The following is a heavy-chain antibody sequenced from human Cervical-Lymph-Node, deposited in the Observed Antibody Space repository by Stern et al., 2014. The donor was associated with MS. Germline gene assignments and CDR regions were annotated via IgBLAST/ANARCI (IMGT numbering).Heavy chain of an antibody. D-gene: IGHD3-10*01. CDR1: GFSLSNARMG. CDR3: ARVYGSGSYYNVDDAFDI. CDR2: HFSNDEK. V-gene: IGHV2-26*01. J-gene: IGHJ3*02. Sequence: QVTLRESGPVLVKPTETLTLTCTVSGFSLSNARMGVSWIRQPPGKALEWLAHHFSNDEKSYSTSLKSRLTISKDTSKSQVVLTMTNMDPVDTATYYCARVYGSGSYYNVDDAFDIWGQGTMVTVSS.